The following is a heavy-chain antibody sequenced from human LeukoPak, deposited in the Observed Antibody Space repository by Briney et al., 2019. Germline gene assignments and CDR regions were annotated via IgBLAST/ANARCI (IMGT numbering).Heavy chain of an antibody. CDR3: ARLPNYYYGMDV. CDR2: LFSGGST. J-gene: IGHJ6*02. V-gene: IGHV3-66*04. CDR1: GLTVSSNY. Sequence: GGSLRLSCAASGLTVSSNYMSWVRQAPGKGLEWVSTLFSGGSTYYADSVKGRFIISRDYSKNTLYLQMNSQRVEDTAVYYCARLPNYYYGMDVWGQGTTVTVSS.